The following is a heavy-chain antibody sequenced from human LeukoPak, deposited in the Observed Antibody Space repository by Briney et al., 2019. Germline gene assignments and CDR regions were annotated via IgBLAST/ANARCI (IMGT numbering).Heavy chain of an antibody. J-gene: IGHJ6*03. CDR2: INWNGGNT. V-gene: IGHV3-20*04. CDR3: ARGDFNYYMDV. Sequence: PGGSLRLSCAASGFIFNDHGMSWVRQGPGKGLEWVSGINWNGGNTNYADSVKGRFTISRDNAKNSLYLQMNSLRAEDTALYYCARGDFNYYMDVWGKGTTVTVSS. D-gene: IGHD3/OR15-3a*01. CDR1: GFIFNDHG.